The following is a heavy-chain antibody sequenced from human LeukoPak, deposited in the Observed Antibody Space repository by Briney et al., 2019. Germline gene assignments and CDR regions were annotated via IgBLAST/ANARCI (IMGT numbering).Heavy chain of an antibody. CDR2: IIPILGIA. CDR1: GGTFSSYA. Sequence: ASVKVSCKASGGTFSSYAISWVRLAPGQGLEWMGRIIPILGIANYAQKFQGRVTITADKSTSTAYMELSSLRSEDTAVYYCARFGDYYDSSGPYYFDYWGQGTQVAVSS. D-gene: IGHD3-22*01. CDR3: ARFGDYYDSSGPYYFDY. J-gene: IGHJ4*02. V-gene: IGHV1-69*04.